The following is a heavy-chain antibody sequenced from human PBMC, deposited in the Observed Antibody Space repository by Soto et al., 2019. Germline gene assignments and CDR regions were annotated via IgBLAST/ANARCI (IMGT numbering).Heavy chain of an antibody. CDR2: IKSKTDGGTT. V-gene: IGHV3-15*01. D-gene: IGHD3-3*01. CDR3: TTDPSPLYYDFWSGLFDY. CDR1: GFTFSNAW. J-gene: IGHJ4*02. Sequence: GGSLRLSCAASGFTFSNAWMSWVRQAPGKGLEWVGRIKSKTDGGTTDYAAPVKGRFTISRDDSKNTLYLQMNSLKTEDTAVYYCTTDPSPLYYDFWSGLFDYWGQGTLVTVSS.